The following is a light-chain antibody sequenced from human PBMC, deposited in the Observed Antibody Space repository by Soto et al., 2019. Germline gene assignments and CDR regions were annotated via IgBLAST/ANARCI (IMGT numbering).Light chain of an antibody. CDR2: EVS. CDR1: SSDVGGYNY. J-gene: IGLJ1*01. V-gene: IGLV2-14*01. Sequence: QSALTQPASVSGSPGQSITISCTGTSSDVGGYNYVSWYQQHPGKAPKLMIYEVSNRPSGVSNRFSGSKSGNTASLTISGLQDEDEAYYSCSSYTSSSTYVFGTGTKLTVL. CDR3: SSYTSSSTYV.